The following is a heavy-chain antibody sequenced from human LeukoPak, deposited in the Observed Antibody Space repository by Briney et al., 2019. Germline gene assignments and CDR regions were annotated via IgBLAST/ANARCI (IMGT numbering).Heavy chain of an antibody. CDR3: ASAFPWDYYDSSGFLS. D-gene: IGHD3-22*01. CDR1: GGSISSSSYY. J-gene: IGHJ4*02. CDR2: IYYSGST. V-gene: IGHV4-39*01. Sequence: TSQTLSLTCTVSGGSISSSSYYWGWIRQPPGKGLEWIGSIYYSGSTYYNPSLKSRVTISVDTSKNQFSLKLSSVTAADTAVYYCASAFPWDYYDSSGFLSWGQGTLVTVSS.